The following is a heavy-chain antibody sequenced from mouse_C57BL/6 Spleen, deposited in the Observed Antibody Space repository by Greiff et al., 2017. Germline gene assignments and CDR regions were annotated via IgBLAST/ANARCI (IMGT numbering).Heavy chain of an antibody. CDR2: IDPSDSYT. Sequence: QVKLQQPGAELVMPGASVKLSCKASGYTFTSYWMHWVKQRPGQGLEWIGEIDPSDSYTNYNQKFKGKSTLTVDKSSSTAYMPLSSLTSEDSAVYYCARGGNVACYFDVWGTGTTVTVSS. CDR1: GYTFTSYW. D-gene: IGHD1-1*02. J-gene: IGHJ1*03. CDR3: ARGGNVACYFDV. V-gene: IGHV1-69*01.